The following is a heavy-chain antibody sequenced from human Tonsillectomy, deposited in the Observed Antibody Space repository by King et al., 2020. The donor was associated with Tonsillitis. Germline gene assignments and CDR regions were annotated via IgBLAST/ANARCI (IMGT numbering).Heavy chain of an antibody. J-gene: IGHJ3*01. CDR3: AKGPNGGNLLFHV. V-gene: IGHV4-59*01. CDR1: GGSISSYH. Sequence: QLQESGPGLVKPSETLSLTCTVSGGSISSYHWSWIRQPPGKGLEWIGYSFYNGYTNYNPSLKSRVTMSVYTSKNQFSLRLRSVTAADTAVYYCAKGPNGGNLLFHVWGQGTMVTVSS. D-gene: IGHD4-23*01. CDR2: SFYNGYT.